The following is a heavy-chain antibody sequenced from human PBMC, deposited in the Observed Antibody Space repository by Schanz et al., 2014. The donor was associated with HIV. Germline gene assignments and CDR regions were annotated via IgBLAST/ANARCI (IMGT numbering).Heavy chain of an antibody. CDR3: ARGGAVVRRSHNYYGLDV. Sequence: QVQLVQSGAAVKKPGSSVKVSCKASGGTFSSNAISWVRQAPGQGLEWMGGIIPIFGTANYAQKFQGRVTITADESTSTAYMEVSSLRSEDTAVYYCARGGAVVRRSHNYYGLDVWGQGTTVTVSS. D-gene: IGHD2-15*01. V-gene: IGHV1-69*01. CDR2: IIPIFGTA. CDR1: GGTFSSNA. J-gene: IGHJ6*02.